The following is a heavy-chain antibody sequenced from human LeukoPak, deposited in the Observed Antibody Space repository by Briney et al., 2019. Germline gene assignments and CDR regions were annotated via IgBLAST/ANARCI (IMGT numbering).Heavy chain of an antibody. J-gene: IGHJ4*02. CDR1: GFIFNSYG. Sequence: GGSLRLSCAASGFIFNSYGLIWVRQAPGKGLEWVANINLDGSEINYLDSLTGRLTISRDNAKDSLYLQMNGLRAEDTAVYFCVRDRGYSTFDYWGQGTLVTVSS. CDR3: VRDRGYSTFDY. V-gene: IGHV3-7*03. D-gene: IGHD3-22*01. CDR2: INLDGSEI.